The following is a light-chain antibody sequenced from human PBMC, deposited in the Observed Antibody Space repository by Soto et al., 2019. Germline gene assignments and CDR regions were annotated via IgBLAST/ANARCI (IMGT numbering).Light chain of an antibody. CDR3: QQYNNWPPWT. V-gene: IGKV3-15*01. Sequence: EIVMTQSPATLSVSPGERATLSCRASQSVSSNLAWYQQTPGQAPRLLIYGASTGATGIPARFSGSGSGTEFTLTISSLQSEDFAGYYCQQYNNWPPWTFGQGTKVEIK. J-gene: IGKJ1*01. CDR1: QSVSSN. CDR2: GAS.